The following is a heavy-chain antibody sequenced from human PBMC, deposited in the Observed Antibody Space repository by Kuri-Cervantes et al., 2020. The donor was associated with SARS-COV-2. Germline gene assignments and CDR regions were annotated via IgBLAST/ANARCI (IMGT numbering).Heavy chain of an antibody. D-gene: IGHD2-15*01. Sequence: GESLKISCNGSGYSFTSYWITWVRQMPGKGQEWMGIIYPGDSDTRYSPSFQGQVTISADKSLSTAYLQWSSLKASDTAMYYRARQDCNCGSCYFDYWGQGTLVTVSS. V-gene: IGHV5-51*01. CDR3: ARQDCNCGSCYFDY. J-gene: IGHJ4*02. CDR2: IYPGDSDT. CDR1: GYSFTSYW.